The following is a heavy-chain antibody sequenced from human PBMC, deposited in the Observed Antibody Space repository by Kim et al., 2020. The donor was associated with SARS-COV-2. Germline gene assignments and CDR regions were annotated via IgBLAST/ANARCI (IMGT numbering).Heavy chain of an antibody. V-gene: IGHV5-10-1*01. CDR3: ARQNGDYVP. J-gene: IGHJ5*02. D-gene: IGHD4-17*01. CDR2: SYT. Sequence: SYTNYSPSFQGHVTISADKSNSTAYLQWSSLKASDTAMYYCARQNGDYVPWGQGTLVTVSS.